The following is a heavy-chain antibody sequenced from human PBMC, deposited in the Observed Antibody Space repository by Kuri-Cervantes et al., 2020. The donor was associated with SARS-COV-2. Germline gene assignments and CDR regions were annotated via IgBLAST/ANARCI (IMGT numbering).Heavy chain of an antibody. CDR3: ATAPAVVAANWFDP. CDR2: ISAYNGNT. D-gene: IGHD2-15*01. J-gene: IGHJ5*02. Sequence: ASVKVSCKASGYTFTSYGISWVRQAPGQGLEWMGWISAYNGNTNYAQKFQGRVTMTEDTSTDTAYMELSSLRSEDTAVYYCATAPAVVAANWFDPWGQVTLVTVSS. CDR1: GYTFTSYG. V-gene: IGHV1-18*01.